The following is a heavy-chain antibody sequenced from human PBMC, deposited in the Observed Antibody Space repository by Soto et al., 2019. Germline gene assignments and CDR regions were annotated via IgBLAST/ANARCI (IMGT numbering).Heavy chain of an antibody. D-gene: IGHD2-2*01. V-gene: IGHV3-11*06. CDR2: ISSSSSYT. CDR3: ARRTEVYCSSTSCQDFDY. Sequence: QVQLVESGGGLVKPGGSLRLSCAASGFTFSDYYMSWIRQAPGKGLEWVSYISSSSSYTNYADSVKGRFTISRDNAKNSLYLQMNSLRAEDTAVYYCARRTEVYCSSTSCQDFDYWGQGTLVTVSS. CDR1: GFTFSDYY. J-gene: IGHJ4*02.